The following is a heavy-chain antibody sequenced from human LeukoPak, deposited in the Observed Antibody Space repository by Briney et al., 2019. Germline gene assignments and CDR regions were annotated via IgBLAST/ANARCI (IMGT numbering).Heavy chain of an antibody. J-gene: IGHJ4*02. D-gene: IGHD5-24*01. CDR1: GFTFSSYS. CDR3: ARDGGDGYNEGYFDY. V-gene: IGHV3-48*02. Sequence: GGSLRLSCAASGFTFSSYSMTWVRQAPGKGLEWVSYISSSSSTIYYADSVKGRFTISRDNAKNSLYLQMNSLRDEDTAVYYCARDGGDGYNEGYFDYWGQGTLVTVSS. CDR2: ISSSSSTI.